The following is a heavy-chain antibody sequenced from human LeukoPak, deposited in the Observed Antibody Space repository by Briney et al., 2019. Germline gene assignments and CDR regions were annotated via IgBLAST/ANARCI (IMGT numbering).Heavy chain of an antibody. CDR2: INPNSGGT. V-gene: IGHV1-2*04. Sequence: ASVKVSCKASGYTFTSYGISWVRQAPGQGLEWMGWINPNSGGTNYAQKFQGWVTMTRDTSISTAYMELSRVRSDDTAMYYCARAPRVRNGYNSYADYWGQGTLVTVSS. D-gene: IGHD5-24*01. J-gene: IGHJ4*02. CDR1: GYTFTSYG. CDR3: ARAPRVRNGYNSYADY.